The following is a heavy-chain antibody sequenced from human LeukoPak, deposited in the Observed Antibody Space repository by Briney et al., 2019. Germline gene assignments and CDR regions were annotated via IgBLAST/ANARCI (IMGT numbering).Heavy chain of an antibody. J-gene: IGHJ6*02. V-gene: IGHV3-30*04. CDR3: ARAADYYDSSGYYYDYYYYGMDV. D-gene: IGHD3-22*01. Sequence: PGGSLRLSCAASGFTFSSYAMHWVRQAPGKGLEWVAVISYDGSNKYYADSVKGRFTISRDNSKNTLYLQMNSLRAEDTAVYYCARAADYYDSSGYYYDYYYYGMDVWGQGTTVTVSS. CDR1: GFTFSSYA. CDR2: ISYDGSNK.